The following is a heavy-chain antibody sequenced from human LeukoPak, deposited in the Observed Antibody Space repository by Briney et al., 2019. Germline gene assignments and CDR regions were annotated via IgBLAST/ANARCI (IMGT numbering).Heavy chain of an antibody. CDR2: INHSGST. D-gene: IGHD3-22*01. CDR1: GGSFSGYY. CDR3: ARGPRGTMISFDP. J-gene: IGHJ5*02. V-gene: IGHV4-34*01. Sequence: PSETLSLTCAVYGGSFSGYYWSWIRQPPGKGLEWIGEINHSGSTNYNPSLKSRVTISVDTSKNQFSLKLSSVTAADTAVYYCARGPRGTMISFDPWGQGTLVTVSS.